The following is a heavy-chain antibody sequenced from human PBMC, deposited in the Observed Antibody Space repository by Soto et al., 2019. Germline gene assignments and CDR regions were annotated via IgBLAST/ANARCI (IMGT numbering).Heavy chain of an antibody. D-gene: IGHD1-7*01. CDR2: INHSGST. CDR1: GGSFSGYY. J-gene: IGHJ6*03. Sequence: SETLSLTCAVYGGSFSGYYWSWIRQPPGKGLEWIGEINHSGSTNYNPSLKSRVTISVDTSKNQFSLKLSSVTAADTAVYYCARGARKLELRYYYYYYMDVWGKGTTVTVSS. V-gene: IGHV4-34*01. CDR3: ARGARKLELRYYYYYYMDV.